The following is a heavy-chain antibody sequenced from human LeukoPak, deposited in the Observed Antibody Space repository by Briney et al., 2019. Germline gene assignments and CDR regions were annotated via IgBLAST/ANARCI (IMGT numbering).Heavy chain of an antibody. CDR3: ARKGGLGTYGIFDY. CDR2: IIPILGEP. V-gene: IGHV1-69*02. J-gene: IGHJ4*02. CDR1: GGTFSSYT. D-gene: IGHD3-10*01. Sequence: SVKVFCKASGGTFSSYTISWVRQAPGQGLEWMGRIIPILGEPDYAQKFQGRVTITADMSTSTAYMELSSLRSEDTAVYYCARKGGLGTYGIFDYWGQGTLVTVSS.